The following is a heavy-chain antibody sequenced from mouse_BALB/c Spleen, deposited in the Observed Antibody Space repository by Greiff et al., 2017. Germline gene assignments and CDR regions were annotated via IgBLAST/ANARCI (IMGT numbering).Heavy chain of an antibody. CDR3: ARSGNLFAY. CDR2: IDPENGNT. CDR1: GFNIKDYY. V-gene: IGHV14-1*02. Sequence: EVQLQQSGAELVRPGALVKLSCKASGFNIKDYYMHWVKQRPEQGLEWIGWIDPENGNTIYDPKFQGKASITADTSSNTAYLQLSSLTSEDTAVYYCARSGNLFAYWGQGTLVTVSA. D-gene: IGHD1-3*01. J-gene: IGHJ3*01.